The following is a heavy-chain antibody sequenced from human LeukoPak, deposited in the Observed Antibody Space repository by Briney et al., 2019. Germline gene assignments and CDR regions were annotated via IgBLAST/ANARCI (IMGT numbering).Heavy chain of an antibody. J-gene: IGHJ4*02. Sequence: PSEPLSLTCAVSGGSFSRSNWRDWLRQPPGTGLGWMGEIDHSGSTNYNPSLKSRVTISVDNSNNQFSLKLSSVTAADTAVYFCASAPRCLGPNRIWGQGSLVTDPS. CDR3: ASAPRCLGPNRI. CDR1: GGSFSRSNW. D-gene: IGHD1-14*01. CDR2: IDHSGST. V-gene: IGHV4-4*02.